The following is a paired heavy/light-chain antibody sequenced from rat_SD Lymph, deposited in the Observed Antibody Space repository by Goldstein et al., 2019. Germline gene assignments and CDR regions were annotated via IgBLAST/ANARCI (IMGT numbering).Heavy chain of an antibody. CDR2: IWGDGST. CDR3: ARTGDPNWFAY. V-gene: IGHV2-32*01. D-gene: IGHD4-2*01. J-gene: IGHJ3*01. CDR1: GFSLTSYH. Sequence: QVQLKESGPGLVKPSETLSLTCTVSGFSLTSYHVSWVRQPPGKGLEWMGVIWGDGSTAYNSALKSRLSISRDTSKSQVFLKMSSLKTEDTATYYCARTGDPNWFAYWGQGTLVTVSS.
Light chain of an antibody. CDR2: GVS. Sequence: DVVLTQTPVSLSVTLGDQASISCRSSQSLEYSDGYTYLEWYLQKPGQSPQLLIYGVSNRFSGVPDRFIGSGSGTDFTLKISRVEPEDLGVYYCFQATHDPLTFGSGTKLEIK. J-gene: IGKJ5*01. CDR1: QSLEYSDGYTY. CDR3: FQATHDPLT. V-gene: IGKV1S26*01.